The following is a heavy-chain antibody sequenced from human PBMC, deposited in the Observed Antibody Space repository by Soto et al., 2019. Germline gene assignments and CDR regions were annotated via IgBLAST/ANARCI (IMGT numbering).Heavy chain of an antibody. CDR1: GGSISKFY. V-gene: IGHV4-4*07. Sequence: SETLSLTCNVSGGSISKFYWAWVRKTAGNGLEWMGRVYATGTTDYNPSLRSRVAMSVDISKKTFSLRLRSVTGADSGVYYCVRDGSKSLRDWFDPWGQGILVTVSS. J-gene: IGHJ5*02. CDR2: VYATGTT. CDR3: VRDGSKSLRDWFDP.